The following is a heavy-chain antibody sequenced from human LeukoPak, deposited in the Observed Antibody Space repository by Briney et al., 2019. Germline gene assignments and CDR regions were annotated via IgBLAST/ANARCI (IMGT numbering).Heavy chain of an antibody. V-gene: IGHV4-59*11. CDR3: ARDGYYDFRTGWFDP. D-gene: IGHD3-3*01. J-gene: IGHJ5*02. Sequence: SETLSLTCTVSGGSNSSHYWSWIRQPPGKGLEWIGYIYYSGSTNYNPSLKSRVTISVDTSKNQFSLKLSSVTAVDTAVYYCARDGYYDFRTGWFDPWGQGTLVTVSS. CDR1: GGSNSSHY. CDR2: IYYSGST.